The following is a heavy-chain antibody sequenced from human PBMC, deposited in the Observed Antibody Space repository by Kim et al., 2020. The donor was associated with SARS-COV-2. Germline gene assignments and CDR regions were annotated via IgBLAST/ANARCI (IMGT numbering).Heavy chain of an antibody. Sequence: KQDGSGKNYVDPVKGRFTISRDNAKNSLYLQMSGLRAEDTAVYYCARLFDPWGQGTLVTVSS. CDR3: ARLFDP. V-gene: IGHV3-7*04. CDR2: KQDGSGK. J-gene: IGHJ5*02.